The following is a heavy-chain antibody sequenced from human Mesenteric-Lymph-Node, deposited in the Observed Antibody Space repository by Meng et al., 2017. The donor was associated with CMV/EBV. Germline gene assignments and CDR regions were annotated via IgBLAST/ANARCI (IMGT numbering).Heavy chain of an antibody. V-gene: IGHV4-39*01. J-gene: IGHJ4*02. Sequence: TVTVSGGFISGTTYYWAWIRQPPGKGLGWIGSVYYSGSTVYGPSLKSRVTISVDTSRNQFSLRLDSVTAADTAIYYCARNITAGYFDYWGPGTLVTVSS. CDR3: ARNITAGYFDY. CDR1: GGFISGTTYY. D-gene: IGHD2/OR15-2a*01. CDR2: VYYSGST.